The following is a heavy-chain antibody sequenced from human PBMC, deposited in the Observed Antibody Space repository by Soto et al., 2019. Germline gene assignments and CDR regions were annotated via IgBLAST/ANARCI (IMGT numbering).Heavy chain of an antibody. CDR2: IVVGSGNT. J-gene: IGHJ6*02. CDR3: AAVPSVVRGVINGMDV. Sequence: SVKVSCKASGFTFTSSAVQWVRRARGQRLEWIGWIVVGSGNTNYAQKFQERVTITRDMSTSTAYMELSSLRSEDTAVYYCAAVPSVVRGVINGMDVWGQGTTVTVSS. V-gene: IGHV1-58*01. CDR1: GFTFTSSA. D-gene: IGHD3-10*01.